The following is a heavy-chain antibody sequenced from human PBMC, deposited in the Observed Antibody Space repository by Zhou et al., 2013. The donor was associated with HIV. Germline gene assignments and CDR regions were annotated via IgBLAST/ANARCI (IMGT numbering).Heavy chain of an antibody. J-gene: IGHJ4*02. D-gene: IGHD3-9*01. CDR3: ARRLADYFDY. Sequence: QVQLVQSGAEVKKPGSSVKVSCKASGGTFRSYAISWVRQAPGQGLEWMGGIIPIFGTANYAQKLQGRVTITMDESTSTAYMELSRLTSEDTAVYYCARRLADYFDYWGQGTLVTVSS. CDR2: IIPIFGTA. CDR1: GGTFRSYA. V-gene: IGHV1-69*05.